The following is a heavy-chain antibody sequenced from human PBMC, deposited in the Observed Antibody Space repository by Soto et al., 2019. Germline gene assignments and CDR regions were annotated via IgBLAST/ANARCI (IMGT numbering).Heavy chain of an antibody. Sequence: EVQQVESGGGLVQPGGSLRLSCAVSGFTFSSYWMSWVRQAPGKGLEWVANIKQDGSEKYYVDSVKGRFTISRDNAKNSLYLQMNSLRAEDTAVYYCARVGSGWSFDYWGQGTLVTVSS. D-gene: IGHD6-19*01. V-gene: IGHV3-7*01. J-gene: IGHJ4*02. CDR3: ARVGSGWSFDY. CDR2: IKQDGSEK. CDR1: GFTFSSYW.